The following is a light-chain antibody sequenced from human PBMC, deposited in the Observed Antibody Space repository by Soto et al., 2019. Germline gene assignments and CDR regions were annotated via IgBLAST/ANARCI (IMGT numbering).Light chain of an antibody. CDR3: SSYTTSSTWV. CDR1: SSDVGSYNL. V-gene: IGLV2-14*02. CDR2: DVS. Sequence: QSVLTQPASVSGSPGQSITISCTGTSSDVGSYNLVSWYQQYPGKAPKLMIYDVSNRPSGVSNRFSGSKSGNTASLTISGLQAEDEADYYCSSYTTSSTWVFGGGTQLTVL. J-gene: IGLJ3*02.